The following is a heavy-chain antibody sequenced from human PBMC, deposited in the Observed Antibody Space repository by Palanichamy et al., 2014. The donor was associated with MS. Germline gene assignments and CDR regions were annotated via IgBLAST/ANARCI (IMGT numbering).Heavy chain of an antibody. CDR1: GFTFSNYW. J-gene: IGHJ4*02. D-gene: IGHD1-26*01. Sequence: EVQLVESGGVLVQPGGSLRLSCAASGFTFSNYWMHWVRQVPGKGLVWVSRINSDGSRTHYADSVKGRFTVSRDNAENTLYLQMNSLRAEDTAVYYCARIRYGEWGYAQDCWGQGTLVTVSS. CDR2: INSDGSRT. CDR3: ARIRYGEWGYAQDC. V-gene: IGHV3-74*01.